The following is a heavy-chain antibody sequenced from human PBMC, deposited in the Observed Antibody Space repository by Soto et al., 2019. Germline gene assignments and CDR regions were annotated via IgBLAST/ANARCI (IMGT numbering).Heavy chain of an antibody. CDR1: GGSISSGGYY. CDR3: AREIDAPGAYYFDY. J-gene: IGHJ4*02. Sequence: PSETLSLTCTVSGGSISSGGYYWSWIRQHPGKGLEWIGYIYYSGSTYYNPSLKSRVTISVDTSKNQFSLKLSSVTAADTAVYYCAREIDAPGAYYFDYWGQGTLVTVSS. CDR2: IYYSGST. D-gene: IGHD2-8*01. V-gene: IGHV4-31*03.